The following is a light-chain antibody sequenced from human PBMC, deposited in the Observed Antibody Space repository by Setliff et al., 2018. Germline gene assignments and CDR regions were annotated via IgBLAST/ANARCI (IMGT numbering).Light chain of an antibody. CDR1: SSDIGAYDY. Sequence: QSVLTQPASVSGSPGQSITIYCIGSSSDIGAYDYVAWYQQHPGKAPKLMIYDVSHRPSGVSHRFSASKSGNTASLTVSGLQAEDEADYYCSSYAGSYIYVFGTGTKV. J-gene: IGLJ1*01. CDR3: SSYAGSYIYV. V-gene: IGLV2-14*03. CDR2: DVS.